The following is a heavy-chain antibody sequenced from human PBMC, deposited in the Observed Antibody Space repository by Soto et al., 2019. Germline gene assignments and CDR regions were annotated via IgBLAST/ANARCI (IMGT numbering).Heavy chain of an antibody. J-gene: IGHJ5*02. CDR1: GGTFSNYA. CDR2: IIPIFGST. D-gene: IGHD5-18*01. Sequence: QVQLLQSGAEVKKPGSSVKVSCKASGGTFSNYAITWVRQAPGQGLEWLGRIIPIFGSTNFAQKFQGRVTLTADESTTTVYMELSSLRSDDRAVYFCAKDGGKDGYFGNWFDPWGQGTLVTVSS. CDR3: AKDGGKDGYFGNWFDP. V-gene: IGHV1-69*15.